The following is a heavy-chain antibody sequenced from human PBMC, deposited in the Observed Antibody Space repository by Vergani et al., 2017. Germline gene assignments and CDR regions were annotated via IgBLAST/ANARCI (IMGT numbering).Heavy chain of an antibody. V-gene: IGHV1-46*01. CDR3: ARDRIVVVPAAYYYYYGMDV. CDR2: INPSGGST. J-gene: IGHJ6*02. CDR1: GYTFTSYY. Sequence: QVQLVQSGAEVKKPGASVKVSCKASGYTFTSYYMHWVRQAPGQGLEWMGIINPSGGSTSYAQKFQGRVTMTRDTSTSTVYMELSSLRSEDTAVYYCARDRIVVVPAAYYYYYGMDVWGQGTTVTVSS. D-gene: IGHD2-2*01.